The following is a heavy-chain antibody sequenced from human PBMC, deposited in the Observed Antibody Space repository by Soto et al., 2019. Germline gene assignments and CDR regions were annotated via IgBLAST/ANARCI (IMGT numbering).Heavy chain of an antibody. Sequence: QVQLQQSGPGLVKPSGTLSLTCAVYGDSVTTSHGWCWVRQPPGKGLEWIGEIYHNDDTTYNSSLKSRLTVSVDKSKNLCSLRLTSVTAADTAVYYCARVFYGAGTGRSYLDSLGQGTLVTVST. V-gene: IGHV4-4*02. CDR1: GDSVTTSHG. CDR2: IYHNDDT. J-gene: IGHJ4*02. D-gene: IGHD6-19*01. CDR3: ARVFYGAGTGRSYLDS.